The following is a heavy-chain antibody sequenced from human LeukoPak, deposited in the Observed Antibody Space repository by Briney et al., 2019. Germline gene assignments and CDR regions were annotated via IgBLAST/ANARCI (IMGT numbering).Heavy chain of an antibody. CDR2: ISSSSSYI. D-gene: IGHD5-18*01. CDR3: AKDGDTAMVTFLDY. V-gene: IGHV3-21*01. Sequence: GGSLRLSCAASGFTFSSYSMNWVCQAPGKGLEWVSSISSSSSYIYYADSVKGRFTISRDNAKNSLYLQMNSLRAEDTAVYYCAKDGDTAMVTFLDYWGQGTLVTVSS. CDR1: GFTFSSYS. J-gene: IGHJ4*02.